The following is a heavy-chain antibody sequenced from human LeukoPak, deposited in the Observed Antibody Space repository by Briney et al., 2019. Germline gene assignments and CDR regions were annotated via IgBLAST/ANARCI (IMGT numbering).Heavy chain of an antibody. V-gene: IGHV3-66*01. CDR3: AREHNSFSAAPFDY. J-gene: IGHJ4*02. CDR1: GFTVSNNY. CDR2: IYSGGST. D-gene: IGHD2/OR15-2a*01. Sequence: PGGSLRLSCAASGFTVSNNYMSWVRQAPGKGLEWVSVIYSGGSTYYADSVKGRFTVSRDNSKNTLYLQMNSLRAEDTAVYYCAREHNSFSAAPFDYWGQGTLVTVSS.